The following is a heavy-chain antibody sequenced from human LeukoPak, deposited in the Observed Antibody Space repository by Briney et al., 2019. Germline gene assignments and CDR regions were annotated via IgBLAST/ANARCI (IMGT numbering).Heavy chain of an antibody. CDR1: GFTFSSYS. V-gene: IGHV4-59*01. CDR3: AKMTSHGDSVL. D-gene: IGHD4-17*01. J-gene: IGHJ4*02. CDR2: THNSGRT. Sequence: GSLRLSCAASGFTFSSYSMNWIRQPPGKGLEWIGYTHNSGRTNYNPALKSRLTLSIDTSRNQFSLTLTSVTAADTAVYYCAKMTSHGDSVLWGQGSLVTVSS.